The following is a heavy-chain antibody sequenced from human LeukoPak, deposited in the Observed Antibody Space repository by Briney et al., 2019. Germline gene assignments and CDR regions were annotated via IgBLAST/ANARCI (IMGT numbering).Heavy chain of an antibody. CDR3: ARDFTTSSTAYFQH. CDR1: GFTVSSNY. V-gene: IGHV3-53*01. D-gene: IGHD6-6*01. CDR2: IYSGGST. J-gene: IGHJ1*01. Sequence: GGSLRLSCAASGFTVSSNYMSWVRQAPGKGLEWVSVIYSGGSTYYADSVKGRFTISRDNSKNTLYLQMNSLRAEDTAVYYCARDFTTSSTAYFQHWGQGTLVTVSS.